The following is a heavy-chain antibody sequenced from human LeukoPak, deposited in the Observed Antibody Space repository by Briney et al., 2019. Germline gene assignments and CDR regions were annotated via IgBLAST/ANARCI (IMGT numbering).Heavy chain of an antibody. V-gene: IGHV1-18*01. CDR1: GYTFTSYG. CDR2: ISAYNGNT. J-gene: IGHJ4*02. Sequence: ASVKVSCKASGYTFTSYGISWVRQAPGQGLEWMGWISAYNGNTNYAQKLQGRVTMTTDTSTSTAYMELSSLRSEDTAVYYCARQIRNSSGYYPLYYWGQGTLVTVSS. CDR3: ARQIRNSSGYYPLYY. D-gene: IGHD3-22*01.